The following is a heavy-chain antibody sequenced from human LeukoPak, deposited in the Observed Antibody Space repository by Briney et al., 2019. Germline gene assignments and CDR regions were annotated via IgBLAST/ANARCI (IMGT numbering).Heavy chain of an antibody. J-gene: IGHJ4*02. CDR2: ISYDGSNK. Sequence: GGSLRLSCAASGFTFSSYAVPWVRQAPGKGLEWVAVISYDGSNKYYADSVKGRFTISRDNSKNTLYLQMNSLRAEDTAVYYCARTHGSGYYYEGDYWGQGTLVTVSS. CDR3: ARTHGSGYYYEGDY. CDR1: GFTFSSYA. D-gene: IGHD3-22*01. V-gene: IGHV3-30-3*01.